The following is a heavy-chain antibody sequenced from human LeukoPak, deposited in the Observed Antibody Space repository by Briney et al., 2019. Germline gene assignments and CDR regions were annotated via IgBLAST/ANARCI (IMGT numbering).Heavy chain of an antibody. J-gene: IGHJ4*02. Sequence: SGGSLRLSCAASGFTFDDYGMSWVRQVPGKGLEWVSGINWNGGSTGYADSVKGRFTISRDNAKNSLYLQMDSLRVEDTALYYCARGIRFLEWLSGSDYWGQGTLVTVSS. CDR2: INWNGGST. CDR3: ARGIRFLEWLSGSDY. CDR1: GFTFDDYG. V-gene: IGHV3-20*04. D-gene: IGHD3-3*01.